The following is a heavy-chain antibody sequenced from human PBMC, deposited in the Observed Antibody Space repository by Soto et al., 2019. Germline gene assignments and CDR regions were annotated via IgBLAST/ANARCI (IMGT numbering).Heavy chain of an antibody. CDR3: ARVRPYYDFWSGYYAVFDY. CDR1: GDSISSADYY. Sequence: SETLSLTCTVSGDSISSADYYWSWICQTPGTGLEWIGHIFYSGTTYYNPSLKSRLTISVDTSKNHFSLKLSSVTAADTAVYYCARVRPYYDFWSGYYAVFDYWGQGTLVTVSS. J-gene: IGHJ4*02. D-gene: IGHD3-3*01. V-gene: IGHV4-30-4*01. CDR2: IFYSGTT.